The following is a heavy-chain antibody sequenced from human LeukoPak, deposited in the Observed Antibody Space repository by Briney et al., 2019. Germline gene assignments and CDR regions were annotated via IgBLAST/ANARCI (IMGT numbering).Heavy chain of an antibody. CDR2: INTNTGNP. D-gene: IGHD3-3*01. CDR3: ARVDVLRFLEWFPEYYFDY. V-gene: IGHV7-4-1*02. CDR1: GYTFTSYA. Sequence: ASVKVSCKASGYTFTSYAMNWVRQAPGQGLEWMGLINTNTGNPTYAQGFTGRFVFSLDTSVSTAYLQISSLKAEDTAVYYCARVDVLRFLEWFPEYYFDYWGQGTLVTVSS. J-gene: IGHJ4*02.